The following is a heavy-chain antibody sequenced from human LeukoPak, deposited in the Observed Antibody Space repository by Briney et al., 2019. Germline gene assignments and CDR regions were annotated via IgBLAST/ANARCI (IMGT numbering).Heavy chain of an antibody. CDR1: GGSISSYY. V-gene: IGHV4-4*07. D-gene: IGHD2-2*01. J-gene: IGHJ5*02. CDR3: ARLGSNTSPLRA. CDR2: IYTSGST. Sequence: SETLSLTCTVSGGSISSYYWSWIRQPAVKGLEWIGRIYTSGSTNYNPSLKSRVTMSVDTSKNQFSLKLSSVTAADTAVYYCARLGSNTSPLRAWGQGTLVTVSS.